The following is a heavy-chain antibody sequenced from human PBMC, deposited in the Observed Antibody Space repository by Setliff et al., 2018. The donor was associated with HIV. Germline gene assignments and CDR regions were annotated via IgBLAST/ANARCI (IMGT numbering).Heavy chain of an antibody. CDR1: GYKFTGYW. CDR3: VRHAWRLWLAPIES. V-gene: IGHV5-10-1*01. Sequence: GESLKISCKASGYKFTGYWINWVRQMPGKGLEWMGRIDPSDSYVDYSPSFQGHVTISIDKSVSSAHLQWSSPKASDTAMYFCVRHAWRLWLAPIESWGQGTLVTVSS. D-gene: IGHD6-19*01. J-gene: IGHJ4*02. CDR2: IDPSDSYV.